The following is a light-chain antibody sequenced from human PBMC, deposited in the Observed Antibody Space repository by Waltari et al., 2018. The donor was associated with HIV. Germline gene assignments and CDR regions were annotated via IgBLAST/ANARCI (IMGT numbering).Light chain of an antibody. J-gene: IGLJ2*01. Sequence: SYELAQPLSVSVALGQTARITCGGNSIGSKSVHWYQQRPGQAPVLVIYRDNNRPSGIPERFSGSSSANTATLTISRAQAGDESDYYCQIWDSSTVVFGGGTKLTVL. CDR1: SIGSKS. CDR3: QIWDSSTVV. CDR2: RDN. V-gene: IGLV3-9*01.